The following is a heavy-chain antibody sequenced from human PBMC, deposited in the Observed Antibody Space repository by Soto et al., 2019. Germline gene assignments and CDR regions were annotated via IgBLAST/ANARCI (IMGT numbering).Heavy chain of an antibody. CDR3: AKDMRGGSSSSRYYYGLDV. V-gene: IGHV3-9*01. CDR2: ISWNSGTI. Sequence: EVQLVESGRGWVQPGRALRLSCAASGCAFYDYAMHWVRQAPGKGLEWVSGISWNSGTIVYADSVKGRFTISRDNAKNSLYLQMNSPRGEDTALYYCAKDMRGGSSSSRYYYGLDVWGQGTTVTVSS. CDR1: GCAFYDYA. J-gene: IGHJ6*02. D-gene: IGHD6-13*01.